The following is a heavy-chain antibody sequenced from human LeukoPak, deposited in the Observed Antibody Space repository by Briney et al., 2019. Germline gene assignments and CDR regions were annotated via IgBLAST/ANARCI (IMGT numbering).Heavy chain of an antibody. Sequence: GGSLRLSCAASGFTFSSYGMHWVRQAPGQGLEWMGWINPNSGGTNYAQKFQGRVTMTRNTSISTAYMELSSLRSEDTAVYYCARSGENRLFDYWGQGTLVTVSS. V-gene: IGHV1-8*02. J-gene: IGHJ4*02. CDR2: INPNSGGT. D-gene: IGHD3-10*01. CDR1: GFTFSSYG. CDR3: ARSGENRLFDY.